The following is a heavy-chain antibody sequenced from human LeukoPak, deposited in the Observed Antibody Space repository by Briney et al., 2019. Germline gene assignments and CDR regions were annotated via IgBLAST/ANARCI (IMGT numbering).Heavy chain of an antibody. CDR2: ISSSSNI. D-gene: IGHD6-13*01. Sequence: GRSLRLSCAASGFTFSDYSMNWVRQAPGKGREWVSFISSSSNIYYADSVKGRFTISRDNAKNSVYLQMNSLRAEDTAVYYCARAYYSSSWYGDYWGQGTLVTVSS. V-gene: IGHV3-69-1*01. CDR3: ARAYYSSSWYGDY. CDR1: GFTFSDYS. J-gene: IGHJ4*02.